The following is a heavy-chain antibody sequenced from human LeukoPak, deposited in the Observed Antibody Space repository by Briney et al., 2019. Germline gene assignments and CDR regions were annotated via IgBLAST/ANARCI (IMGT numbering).Heavy chain of an antibody. Sequence: SETLSLTCAVYGGSFSGYYWSWIRQPPGKGLEWIGEINHSGSTNYNPSLKSRVTISVDTSKNQFSLKLSSVTAADTAVYYCASEVRGSGSRYWGQGTLVTVSS. J-gene: IGHJ4*02. CDR1: GGSFSGYY. CDR2: INHSGST. V-gene: IGHV4-34*01. D-gene: IGHD3-10*01. CDR3: ASEVRGSGSRY.